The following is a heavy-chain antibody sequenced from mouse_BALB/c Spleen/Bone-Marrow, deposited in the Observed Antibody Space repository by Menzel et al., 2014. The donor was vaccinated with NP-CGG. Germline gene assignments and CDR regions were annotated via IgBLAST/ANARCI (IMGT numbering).Heavy chain of an antibody. CDR1: GFTFSAYS. CDR2: ISSGGHDT. Sequence: EVKLVESGGGLVNPGGSLKLSCAASGFTFSAYSMSWVRQTPEKRLEWVATISSGGHDTYYPDSVKGRFTTSRDNAKNTLYLQMNSLKSVDSAVYYCSKDGGYDYSYYFDYWGQGTTLTVSS. V-gene: IGHV5-6-4*01. J-gene: IGHJ2*01. CDR3: SKDGGYDYSYYFDY. D-gene: IGHD2-4*01.